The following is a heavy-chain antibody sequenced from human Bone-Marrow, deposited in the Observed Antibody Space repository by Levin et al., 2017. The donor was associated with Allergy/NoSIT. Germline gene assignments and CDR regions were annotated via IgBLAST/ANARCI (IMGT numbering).Heavy chain of an antibody. CDR3: ARSQGRSGWSYYYYGMDV. V-gene: IGHV3-21*06. Sequence: GGSLRLSCRGSGFDFNTHVMNWVRQAPGQGLEWVSSISGNSHYVYYADSVKGRFSISRDNAKNSMFLHMNSLRVEDTAVYYCARSQGRSGWSYYYYGMDVWGRGTTLTVSS. CDR1: GFDFNTHV. J-gene: IGHJ6*02. D-gene: IGHD6-19*01. CDR2: ISGNSHYV.